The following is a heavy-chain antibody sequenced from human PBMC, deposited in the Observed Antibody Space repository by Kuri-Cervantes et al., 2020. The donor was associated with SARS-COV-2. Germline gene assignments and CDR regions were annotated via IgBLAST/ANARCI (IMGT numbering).Heavy chain of an antibody. CDR1: GGSFSGYY. CDR2: INHSGST. D-gene: IGHD5-12*01. J-gene: IGHJ6*02. V-gene: IGHV4-34*01. CDR3: ARGSGYSGYGYYYYGMDV. Sequence: SETLSLTCAVYGGSFSGYYWSWIRQPPGKGLEWIEEINHSGSTNYNPSLKSRVTISVDTSKNQFSLKLSSVTAADTAVYYCARGSGYSGYGYYYYGMDVWGQGTTVTVSS.